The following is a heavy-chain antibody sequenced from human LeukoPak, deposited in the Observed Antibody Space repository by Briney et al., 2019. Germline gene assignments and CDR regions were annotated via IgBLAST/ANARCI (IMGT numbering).Heavy chain of an antibody. Sequence: GGSLRLXCAASGFTFSSYGMHWVRQAPGKGLEWVAFIRYDGSNKYYAGSVKGRFTISRDNSKNTLYLQMNSLRAEDTAVYFCTTIKDWFDPWGQGTLVTVSS. CDR2: IRYDGSNK. D-gene: IGHD1-14*01. CDR3: TTIKDWFDP. CDR1: GFTFSSYG. V-gene: IGHV3-30*02. J-gene: IGHJ5*02.